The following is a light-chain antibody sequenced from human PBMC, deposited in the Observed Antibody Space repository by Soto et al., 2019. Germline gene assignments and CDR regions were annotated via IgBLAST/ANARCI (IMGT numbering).Light chain of an antibody. CDR2: AAS. Sequence: DIQMTQSPSTLSASVGDRVTITCRASQSISSWLAWYQQKPEKAPKLLIYAASSLQSGVPSRFSGSGSGTDFTLTISSLQPEDFATYYCQQANSFPLTFGGGTKVDIK. CDR1: QSISSW. J-gene: IGKJ4*01. V-gene: IGKV1-12*01. CDR3: QQANSFPLT.